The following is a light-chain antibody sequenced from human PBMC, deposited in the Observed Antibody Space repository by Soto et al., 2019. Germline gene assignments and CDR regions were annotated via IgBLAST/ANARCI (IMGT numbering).Light chain of an antibody. Sequence: EIVMTQSPATLSVSPGERATLSCRASQSVSSNLAWYQQKPGQAPRLLIYGASTRATGIPARLSGSGSGTEFTLTVSRLQSEDFAVYYCQQYNNWPPLTFGGGNKVEIK. CDR2: GAS. CDR3: QQYNNWPPLT. CDR1: QSVSSN. J-gene: IGKJ4*01. V-gene: IGKV3-15*01.